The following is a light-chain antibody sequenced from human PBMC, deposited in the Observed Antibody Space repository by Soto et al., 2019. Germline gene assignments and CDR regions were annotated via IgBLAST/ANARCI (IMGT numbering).Light chain of an antibody. CDR2: VAS. CDR3: QQYNGYPWS. J-gene: IGKJ1*01. CDR1: QSIGTW. V-gene: IGKV1-5*01. Sequence: DIQMTQSPSTLSASVGDRVTNTCRASQSIGTWLAWYQQKPGKAPNLLIFVASTLESGVPSRFSGSGSGTEFTLTISSLQPDDFATYYCQQYNGYPWSFGQGTKVEIK.